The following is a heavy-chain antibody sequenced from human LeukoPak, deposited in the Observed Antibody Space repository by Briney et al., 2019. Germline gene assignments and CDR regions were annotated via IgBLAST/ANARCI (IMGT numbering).Heavy chain of an antibody. J-gene: IGHJ4*02. D-gene: IGHD6-25*01. CDR3: ARIDPLGFFDQ. Sequence: PSETLSLACTVSGAFSSRYYCSWVRQPLRKGLEWLGSIFYSGHSNYNASLTSRISMSVDTSKAQFSLELTSVTAADTALYYCARIDPLGFFDQWGPGTLVTVSS. V-gene: IGHV4-59*12. CDR2: IFYSGHS. CDR1: GAFSSRYY.